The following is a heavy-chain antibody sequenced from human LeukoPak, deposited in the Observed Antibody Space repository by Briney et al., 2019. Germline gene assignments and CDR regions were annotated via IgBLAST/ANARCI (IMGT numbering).Heavy chain of an antibody. D-gene: IGHD3-10*01. CDR3: ARGVPPYYYGSGSFKGSYYYGMDV. Sequence: SETLSLTCAVYGGSFSGYHWSWIRQPPGKGLEWIGEINHSGSTNYNPSLKSRVTISVDTSKNQFSLKLSSVTAADTAVYYCARGVPPYYYGSGSFKGSYYYGMDVWGQGTTVTVSS. J-gene: IGHJ6*02. V-gene: IGHV4-34*01. CDR1: GGSFSGYH. CDR2: INHSGST.